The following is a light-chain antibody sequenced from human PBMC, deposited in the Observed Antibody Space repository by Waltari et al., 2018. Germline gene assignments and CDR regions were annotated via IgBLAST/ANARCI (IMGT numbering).Light chain of an antibody. Sequence: SSELTQAPAVSVSLGQTVRITCQGDRLRLYSESWYQQKPGQAPVLVIYGKNNRPSGIPDRFSGSSSGNTASLTIAGAQAEDEADYYCSSRGSSGNYGVFGGGTKLTVL. CDR1: RLRLYS. J-gene: IGLJ3*02. V-gene: IGLV3-19*01. CDR3: SSRGSSGNYGV. CDR2: GKN.